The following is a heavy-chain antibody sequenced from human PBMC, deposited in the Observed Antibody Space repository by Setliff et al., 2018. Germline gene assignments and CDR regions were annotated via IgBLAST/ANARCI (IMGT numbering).Heavy chain of an antibody. CDR3: VRAPVYCSGDCYPRYFDA. CDR1: GTSLDPIANGNHF. D-gene: IGHD2-21*01. V-gene: IGHV4-61*09. Sequence: SETLSLTCSVSGTSLDPIANGNHFWGWIRQPAGKGLEWIGQIFMSGSTDYDPSFESRVTVSLDMSKNQFFLDLTSVTAADTGVYYCVRAPVYCSGDCYPRYFDAWGQGTLVAVSS. J-gene: IGHJ5*02. CDR2: IFMSGST.